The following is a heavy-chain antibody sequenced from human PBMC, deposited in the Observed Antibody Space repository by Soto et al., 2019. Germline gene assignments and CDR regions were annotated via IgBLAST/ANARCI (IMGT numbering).Heavy chain of an antibody. CDR1: GGSISSRAYY. CDR2: IHYSGST. V-gene: IGHV4-31*03. D-gene: IGHD3-10*01. Sequence: QVQLQESGPGLVKPSETLSLTCTVSGGSISSRAYYWTWIRQHPGKGLGWIGYIHYSGSTYYHPSLMSRVVVSFETSTIQTTLTLSSVTAADAVTYYGAREVGSGCPHYYFYAVDACCHGDTGTFSS. J-gene: IGHJ6*02. CDR3: AREVGSGCPHYYFYAVDA.